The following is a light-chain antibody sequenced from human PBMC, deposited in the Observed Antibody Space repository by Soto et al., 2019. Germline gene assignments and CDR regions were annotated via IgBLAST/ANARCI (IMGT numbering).Light chain of an antibody. J-gene: IGKJ3*01. Sequence: EIVLTQSPGTLSLSPGERATLFCRASQSVSSSYLAWYQQKPGQAPRLLIYGASRRATDIPDRFSGSGSGTDFTLTISRLEPEDFTVYYCQQYGISPFTFGPGTKVDVK. CDR3: QQYGISPFT. CDR1: QSVSSSY. CDR2: GAS. V-gene: IGKV3-20*01.